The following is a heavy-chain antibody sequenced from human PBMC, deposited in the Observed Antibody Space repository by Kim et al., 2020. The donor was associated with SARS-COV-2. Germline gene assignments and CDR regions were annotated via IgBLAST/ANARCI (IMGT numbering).Heavy chain of an antibody. Sequence: GGSLRLSCAASGFTFSDHYMDWVRQAPGKGLEWVGRTRNKANSYTTEYAASVKGRFTISRDDSKNSLYLQMNSLKTEDTAVYYCARGLHYYDSSGYDYWGQGTLVTVSS. CDR2: TRNKANSYTT. V-gene: IGHV3-72*01. D-gene: IGHD3-22*01. CDR3: ARGLHYYDSSGYDY. J-gene: IGHJ4*02. CDR1: GFTFSDHY.